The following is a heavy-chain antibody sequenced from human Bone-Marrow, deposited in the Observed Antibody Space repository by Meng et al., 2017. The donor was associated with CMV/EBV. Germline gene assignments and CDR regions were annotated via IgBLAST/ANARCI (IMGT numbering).Heavy chain of an antibody. CDR2: INHSGST. CDR1: GGSFSGYY. CDR3: ARGSSNSWYYGMDV. D-gene: IGHD6-13*01. J-gene: IGHJ6*02. Sequence: SETLSLTCAVYGGSFSGYYWSWIRQPPGKGLEWIGEINHSGSTNYNPSLKSRVTISVDTSKNQFSLKLSSVTTADTALYYCARGSSNSWYYGMDVWGQGTSVTVSS. V-gene: IGHV4-34*01.